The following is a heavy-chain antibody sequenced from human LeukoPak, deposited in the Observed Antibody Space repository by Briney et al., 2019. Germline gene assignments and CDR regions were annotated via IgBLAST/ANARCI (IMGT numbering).Heavy chain of an antibody. J-gene: IGHJ4*02. V-gene: IGHV4-34*01. CDR1: GGSFSGYY. CDR3: ARAKGYSSSWYSY. Sequence: SETLSLICAVYGGSFSGYYWSWIRQPPGKGLEWIGEINHSGSTNYNPSLKSRVTISVDTSKNQFSLKLSSVTAADTAVYYCARAKGYSSSWYSYWGQGTLVTVSS. CDR2: INHSGST. D-gene: IGHD6-13*01.